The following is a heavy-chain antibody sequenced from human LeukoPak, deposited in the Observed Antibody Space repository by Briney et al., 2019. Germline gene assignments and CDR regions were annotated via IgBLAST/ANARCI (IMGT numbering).Heavy chain of an antibody. V-gene: IGHV3-23*01. CDR1: GFTFSNFA. CDR2: ISVGGT. J-gene: IGHJ4*02. D-gene: IGHD1-26*01. Sequence: PGGSLRLSCAASGFTFSNFAMNWVRQAPGKGLECLSAISVGGTFYADLVKGRFTISRDNSKNTLYLQMSSLRAEDTAVYYCAKDSGNYFKDYWGEGTRVSVSS. CDR3: AKDSGNYFKDY.